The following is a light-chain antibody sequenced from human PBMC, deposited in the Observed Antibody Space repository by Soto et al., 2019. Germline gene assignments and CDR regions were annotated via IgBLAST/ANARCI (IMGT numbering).Light chain of an antibody. Sequence: SYELTQPPSVSVAPGQTARVTCGGNNIGSKSVYWYHQKPGQAPVLVVYDDTDRPSGIPERFSGSNSGNTATLTISRVEAGDEADYYCQVLDSRSDHVVFGGGTQLTVL. CDR1: NIGSKS. CDR2: DDT. CDR3: QVLDSRSDHVV. J-gene: IGLJ2*01. V-gene: IGLV3-21*02.